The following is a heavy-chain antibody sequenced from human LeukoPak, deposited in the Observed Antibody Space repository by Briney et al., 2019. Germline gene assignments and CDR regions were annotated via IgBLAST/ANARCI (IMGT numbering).Heavy chain of an antibody. V-gene: IGHV3-21*01. D-gene: IGHD3-9*01. J-gene: IGHJ6*02. CDR1: GFTFSSYS. Sequence: GGSLRLSCAASGFTFSSYSMNWVRQAPGKGLEWVSSISSSSSYIYYADSVKGRFTISRDNAKNSLYLQMNSLRAEDTAVYYCARDGYDILTGATNYYYGMDVWGQGTTVTVSS. CDR2: ISSSSSYI. CDR3: ARDGYDILTGATNYYYGMDV.